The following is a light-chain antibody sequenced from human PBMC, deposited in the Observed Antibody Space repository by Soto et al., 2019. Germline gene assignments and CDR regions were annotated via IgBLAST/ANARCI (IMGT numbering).Light chain of an antibody. V-gene: IGKV3-20*01. CDR2: DAS. Sequence: EIVLTQSPDTLSLSPGERATLSCRASQSISTFLAWYKQQPDQTPRLLIYDASSRTTNTPDRFSGSGSGTDFTLTITRLEPEDFAVYYCQQYGTSLIFGGGTKVEIK. J-gene: IGKJ4*01. CDR3: QQYGTSLI. CDR1: QSISTF.